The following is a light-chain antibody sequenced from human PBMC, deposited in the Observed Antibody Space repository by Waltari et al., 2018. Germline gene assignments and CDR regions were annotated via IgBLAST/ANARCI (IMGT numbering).Light chain of an antibody. Sequence: QSVLTQPASVSGSPGQSITISCSGTNLDIDGSNYVPWYQRHPGMAPKLLIYDVRFRPSGVSSRFSASKSGTTASLTISGLQPDDEAEYFCTSYSASATPYVFGTGTKVTV. CDR3: TSYSASATPYV. J-gene: IGLJ1*01. CDR2: DVR. V-gene: IGLV2-14*01. CDR1: NLDIDGSNY.